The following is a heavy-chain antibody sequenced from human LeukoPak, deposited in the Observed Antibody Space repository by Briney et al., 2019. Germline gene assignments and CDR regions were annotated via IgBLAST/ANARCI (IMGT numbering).Heavy chain of an antibody. CDR2: MTGPADTT. Sequence: PGGSLRISCAASGFNFNNFAMSWVRQAPGKGPEWLSAMTGPADTTYYAESVKGRFTISRDYSKSMVYLQMNSLRVEDTAIYYCAKGAEIDHWGQGTLVTVSS. CDR3: AKGAEIDH. J-gene: IGHJ4*02. V-gene: IGHV3-23*01. CDR1: GFNFNNFA.